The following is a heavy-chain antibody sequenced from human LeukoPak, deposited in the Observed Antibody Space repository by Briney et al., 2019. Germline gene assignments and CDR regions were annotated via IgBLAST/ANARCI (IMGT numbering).Heavy chain of an antibody. CDR1: GDSIGSGPYY. D-gene: IGHD3-22*01. J-gene: IGHJ4*02. Sequence: SETLSLTCSVSGDSIGSGPYYWSWIRQSPGKGLEWIGTIYYTRNTYYNSSLKSRVTISIDTSKSQFSLKLSSVTAADTAIYYCARRDNSDSSGYFDHWGQGTLVTASS. V-gene: IGHV4-39*01. CDR2: IYYTRNT. CDR3: ARRDNSDSSGYFDH.